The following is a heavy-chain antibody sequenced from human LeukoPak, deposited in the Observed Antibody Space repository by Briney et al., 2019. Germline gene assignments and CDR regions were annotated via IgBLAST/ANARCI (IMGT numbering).Heavy chain of an antibody. J-gene: IGHJ4*02. D-gene: IGHD3-22*01. CDR2: IWYDGSNK. V-gene: IGHV3-33*01. Sequence: GGSLRLSCAASGFTFSSYGMHWVRQAPGKGLEWVAVIWYDGSNKYYADSVKGRFTISRDNSKNTLYLQMNSLRAEDTAVYYCAGDIRDTYYYDSSGRAPDYWGQGTLVTVSS. CDR3: AGDIRDTYYYDSSGRAPDY. CDR1: GFTFSSYG.